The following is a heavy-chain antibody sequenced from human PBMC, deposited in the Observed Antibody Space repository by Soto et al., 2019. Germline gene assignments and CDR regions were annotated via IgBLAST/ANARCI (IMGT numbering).Heavy chain of an antibody. CDR3: AKEIEDLCGMDV. CDR2: ISYDGSNK. Sequence: QVQLVESGGGVVQPGRSLRLSCAASGFTFSSYGMHWVRQAPGKGLEWVAVISYDGSNKYYADSVRGGFTISRDSSTNTLYLQMNSMRAADTALYYCAKEIEDLCGMDVWGQGTTVTVSS. V-gene: IGHV3-30*18. J-gene: IGHJ6*02. CDR1: GFTFSSYG. D-gene: IGHD3-16*01.